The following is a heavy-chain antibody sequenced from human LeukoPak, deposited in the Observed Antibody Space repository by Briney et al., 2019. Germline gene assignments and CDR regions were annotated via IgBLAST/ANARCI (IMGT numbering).Heavy chain of an antibody. CDR1: GFTFSGYG. V-gene: IGHV3-23*01. Sequence: GGSLRLSCAASGFTFSGYGMSWVRQAPGKGLEWVSAISGSGGSTYYADSVKGRFTISRDNSKNTLYLQMNSLRAEDTAVYYCAKRKSRVLLWFGELYDYWGQGTLVTVSS. D-gene: IGHD3-10*01. CDR2: ISGSGGST. J-gene: IGHJ4*02. CDR3: AKRKSRVLLWFGELYDY.